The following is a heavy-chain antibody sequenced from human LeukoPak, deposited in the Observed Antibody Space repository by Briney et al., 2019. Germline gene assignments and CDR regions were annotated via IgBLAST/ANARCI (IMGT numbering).Heavy chain of an antibody. V-gene: IGHV3-21*01. Sequence: GGSLRLSCAASGFTFSSYSMNWVRQAPGKGLEWVSSISSSSSYIYYADSVKGRFTISRDNAKNSLYLQMNSLRAEDTAVYYCARRGRDYYGSGSVNWFDPWGQGTLVTVSS. CDR3: ARRGRDYYGSGSVNWFDP. J-gene: IGHJ5*02. CDR2: ISSSSSYI. CDR1: GFTFSSYS. D-gene: IGHD3-10*01.